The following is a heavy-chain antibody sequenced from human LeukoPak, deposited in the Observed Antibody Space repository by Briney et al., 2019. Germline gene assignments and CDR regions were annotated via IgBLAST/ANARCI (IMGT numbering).Heavy chain of an antibody. CDR3: AKCRGSGSCYSGGIDY. Sequence: GGSLRLSCVASGFTFGSHGMHWVRQAPGKALEWVAAVSYDGGHKSHADSVKGRFTISRDNSKNILYLEMRSLRDEDTAVYSCAKCRGSGSCYSGGIDYLAQGPLVTVPS. J-gene: IGHJ4*02. D-gene: IGHD2-15*01. V-gene: IGHV3-30*18. CDR2: VSYDGGHK. CDR1: GFTFGSHG.